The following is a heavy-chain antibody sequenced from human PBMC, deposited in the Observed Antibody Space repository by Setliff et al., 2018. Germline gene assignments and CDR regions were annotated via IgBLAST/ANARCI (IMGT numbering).Heavy chain of an antibody. CDR1: GYTFSANA. CDR3: TRSRGPRVVLAADFDL. J-gene: IGHJ4*02. Sequence: ASVKVSCKASGYTFSANAIHWVRQAPGQRLEWMGFIYTDNGNTKYSKNFQDRVAITRDTSASTAYMELRSLTSDDTAVYFCTRSRGPRVVLAADFDLWGQGTLVTVSS. V-gene: IGHV1-3*04. D-gene: IGHD3-16*01. CDR2: IYTDNGNT.